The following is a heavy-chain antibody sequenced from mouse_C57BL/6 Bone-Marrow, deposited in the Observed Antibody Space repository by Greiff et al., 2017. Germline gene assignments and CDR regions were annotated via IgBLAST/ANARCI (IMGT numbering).Heavy chain of an antibody. Sequence: LEWVATISSGGSYTYYPDSVKGRFTISRDNAKNTLYLQMSSLKAEDTAMYSCARHLRRVVPFYWYFDVWGTGTTVTVSS. V-gene: IGHV5-6*01. J-gene: IGHJ1*03. D-gene: IGHD2-12*01. CDR3: ARHLRRVVPFYWYFDV. CDR2: ISSGGSYT.